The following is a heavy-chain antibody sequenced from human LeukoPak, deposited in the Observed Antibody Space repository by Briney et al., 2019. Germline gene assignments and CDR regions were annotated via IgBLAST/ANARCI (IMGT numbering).Heavy chain of an antibody. Sequence: GESLRLSCAASGFIIISYRMSWVRQAPGKGLEWVANIKQDGSEKYYVDSVKGRFTISRDSAKNSLYLQMSSLRAEDTAVYYCARVRDGYKPPKLSSYYYMDVWGKGTTVTISS. CDR1: GFIIISYR. CDR2: IKQDGSEK. J-gene: IGHJ6*03. CDR3: ARVRDGYKPPKLSSYYYMDV. D-gene: IGHD5-24*01. V-gene: IGHV3-7*01.